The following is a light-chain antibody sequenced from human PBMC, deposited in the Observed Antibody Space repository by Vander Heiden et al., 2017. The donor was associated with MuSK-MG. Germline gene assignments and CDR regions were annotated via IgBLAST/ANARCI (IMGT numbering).Light chain of an antibody. J-gene: IGLJ3*02. V-gene: IGLV2-14*03. Sequence: QSALTQPASVSASPGPSITISCPGTSSDVGAYNYVSWYQQRPGKAPNVLIYDVSNRPSGVSNRFSGSKSGNTASLTISGLQAEDEADYYCSSYTTDTTRVFGGGTKLTVL. CDR1: SSDVGAYNY. CDR3: SSYTTDTTRV. CDR2: DVS.